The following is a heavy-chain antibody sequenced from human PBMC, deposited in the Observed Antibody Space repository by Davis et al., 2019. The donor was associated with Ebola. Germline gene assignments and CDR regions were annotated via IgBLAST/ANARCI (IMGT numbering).Heavy chain of an antibody. V-gene: IGHV3-33*01. CDR2: IWHDGSNR. CDR3: ARDGQFGALSVYNYYGMDV. Sequence: GESLKISCAASGFTFSSYNMHWVRQAPGKGPEWVAVIWHDGSNRYYADSVKGRFTISRDNSKNTLYLQMNSLRAEDTAVYYCARDGQFGALSVYNYYGMDVWGQGTTVTVSS. J-gene: IGHJ6*02. D-gene: IGHD3-3*01. CDR1: GFTFSSYN.